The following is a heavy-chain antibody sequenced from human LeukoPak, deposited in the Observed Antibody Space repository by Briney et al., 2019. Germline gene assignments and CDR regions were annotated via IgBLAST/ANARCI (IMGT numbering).Heavy chain of an antibody. CDR3: ARGMRYDFWSGYYEAEYFQH. D-gene: IGHD3-3*01. V-gene: IGHV3-74*01. CDR1: GFTFSSYW. J-gene: IGHJ1*01. Sequence: GGSLRLSCAASGFTFSSYWMHWVRQAPGKGLVWVSRINTDGSSTSYADSVKGRFTISRDNAKNTLYLQMNSLRAEDTAVYYCARGMRYDFWSGYYEAEYFQHWGQGTLVTVSS. CDR2: INTDGSST.